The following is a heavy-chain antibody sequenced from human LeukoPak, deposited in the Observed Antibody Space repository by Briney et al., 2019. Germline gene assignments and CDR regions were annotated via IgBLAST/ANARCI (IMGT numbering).Heavy chain of an antibody. Sequence: GGSLRLSYAASGFTFSSYSMNWVRQAPGKGLEWVSYISSSSSTIYYADSVKGRFTISRDNAKNSLYLQINSLRAEDTAVYYCARDGGGYSYGYFDYWGQGTLVTVSS. J-gene: IGHJ4*01. D-gene: IGHD5-18*01. V-gene: IGHV3-48*01. CDR1: GFTFSSYS. CDR2: ISSSSSTI. CDR3: ARDGGGYSYGYFDY.